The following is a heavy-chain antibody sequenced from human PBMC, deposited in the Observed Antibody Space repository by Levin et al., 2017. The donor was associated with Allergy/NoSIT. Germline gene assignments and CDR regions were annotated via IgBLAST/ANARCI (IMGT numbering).Heavy chain of an antibody. Sequence: SLKISCAASGFTFDDYAMHWVRQAPGKGLEWVSGICWNSGSIGYADSVKGRFTISRDNAKNSLYLQMNSLRAEDMALYYCAKVRRGYDWVGEYYFDYWGQGTLVTVSS. CDR2: ICWNSGSI. V-gene: IGHV3-9*03. J-gene: IGHJ4*02. CDR1: GFTFDDYA. CDR3: AKVRRGYDWVGEYYFDY. D-gene: IGHD5-12*01.